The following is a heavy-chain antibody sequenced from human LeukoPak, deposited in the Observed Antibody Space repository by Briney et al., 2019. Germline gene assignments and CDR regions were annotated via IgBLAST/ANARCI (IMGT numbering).Heavy chain of an antibody. CDR2: INDNGGRT. D-gene: IGHD1-26*01. V-gene: IGHV3-64D*09. CDR3: VKDVGGSYAFDY. Sequence: GGSLRLSCSASGFTFSRYAMHWVRQAPGKGLEYVSSINDNGGRTHYGDSVKGRFSISRDNSKNTLHLQMSTLRAEDTALYYCVKDVGGSYAFDYWGQGILVTVAS. J-gene: IGHJ4*02. CDR1: GFTFSRYA.